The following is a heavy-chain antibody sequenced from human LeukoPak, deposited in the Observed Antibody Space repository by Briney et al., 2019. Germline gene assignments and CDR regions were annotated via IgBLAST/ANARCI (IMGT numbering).Heavy chain of an antibody. V-gene: IGHV3-15*01. J-gene: IGHJ4*02. CDR3: TTSSVYYGEGH. CDR1: GFTFSTAW. CDR2: FKSNTDGGTT. Sequence: GGSLRLSCAASGFTFSTAWMSWVRQAPGKGLEWVGRFKSNTDGGTTDYAIPVKGRFTISGDDSKNMLYLQMNSLKTEDTAVYYCTTSSVYYGEGHWGQGTLVTVSS. D-gene: IGHD4-17*01.